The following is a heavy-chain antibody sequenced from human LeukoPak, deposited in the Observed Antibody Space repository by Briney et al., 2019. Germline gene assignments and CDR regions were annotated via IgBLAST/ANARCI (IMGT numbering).Heavy chain of an antibody. CDR2: IYYNGGT. D-gene: IGHD6-13*01. J-gene: IGHJ3*02. CDR1: GGSISSSTYY. V-gene: IGHV4-39*01. CDR3: ARRIVAAGNDAFDI. Sequence: PSETLSLTCTVSGGSISSSTYYGGWIRQPPGKGLEWIGSIYYNGGTYYNPSLKSRVTISVDTSKNQFSLKLSSVTAADTAIYYCARRIVAAGNDAFDIWGQGTMVTV.